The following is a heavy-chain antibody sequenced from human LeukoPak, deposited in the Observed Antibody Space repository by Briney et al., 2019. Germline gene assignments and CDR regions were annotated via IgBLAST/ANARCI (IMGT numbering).Heavy chain of an antibody. CDR2: INAGNGNT. CDR3: ARVFSRSSGWYMRY. V-gene: IGHV1-3*01. Sequence: ASVKVSCKASGYAFTSYAMHWVRQAPGQRLEWMGWINAGNGNTKYSQKFQGRVTITRDTSASTAYMELSSLRSEDTAVYYCARVFSRSSGWYMRYWGQGTLVTVSS. D-gene: IGHD6-19*01. J-gene: IGHJ4*02. CDR1: GYAFTSYA.